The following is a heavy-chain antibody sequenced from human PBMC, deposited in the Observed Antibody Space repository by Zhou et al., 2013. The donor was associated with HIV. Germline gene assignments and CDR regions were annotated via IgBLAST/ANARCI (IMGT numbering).Heavy chain of an antibody. CDR3: ARDRGDFWSGTKYFDY. V-gene: IGHV1-18*01. CDR2: ISGSNGNT. D-gene: IGHD3-3*01. Sequence: QVQLVQSGAEVKKPGASVKVSCKASGYTFNNYFISWVRQAPGQGLEWMGWISGSNGNTNHAQKLQGRFTVTTDTSTSTAYMELRSLRSDDTAIYYCARDRGDFWSGTKYFDYWGQGTLVTVSS. CDR1: GYTFNNYF. J-gene: IGHJ4*02.